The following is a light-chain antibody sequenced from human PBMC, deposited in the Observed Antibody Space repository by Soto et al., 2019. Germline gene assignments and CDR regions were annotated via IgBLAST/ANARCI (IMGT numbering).Light chain of an antibody. V-gene: IGKV1-5*01. CDR1: QSISSW. CDR3: QQYNSYPWT. Sequence: DIQMTQSPSTLSAYVGDRVTITCRASQSISSWLAWYQQKPGKAPKLLIYDDSSLESVVPSRFSGSGSGTEFTLTITSLLPDDFATYYCQQYNSYPWTFGQGTKVDIK. J-gene: IGKJ1*01. CDR2: DDS.